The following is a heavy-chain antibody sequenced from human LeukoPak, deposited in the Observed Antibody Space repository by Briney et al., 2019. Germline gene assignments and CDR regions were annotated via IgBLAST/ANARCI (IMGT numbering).Heavy chain of an antibody. D-gene: IGHD2-21*02. J-gene: IGHJ3*02. CDR2: FDPEDGET. CDR1: GYTLTELS. Sequence: ASVKVSCKVSGYTLTELSMHWVRQAPGKGLEWMGGFDPEDGETIYAQKSQGRVTMTEDTSTDTAYMELSSLRSEDTAVYYCATGEGAYCGGDCYSDAFDIWGQGTMVTVSS. CDR3: ATGEGAYCGGDCYSDAFDI. V-gene: IGHV1-24*01.